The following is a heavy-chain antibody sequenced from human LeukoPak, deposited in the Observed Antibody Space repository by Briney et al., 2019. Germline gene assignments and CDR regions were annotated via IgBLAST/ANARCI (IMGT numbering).Heavy chain of an antibody. CDR3: ARAYCSSTSCFG. J-gene: IGHJ4*02. V-gene: IGHV3-48*03. Sequence: GGSLRLSCAASGFTFSSYEMNWVRQAPGKGLEWVSSISYTSRARYYADSVKGRFTISRDNVKNPLYLQMDSLRVEDTAVYYCARAYCSSTSCFGWGQGTLVTVSS. D-gene: IGHD2-2*01. CDR1: GFTFSSYE. CDR2: ISYTSRAR.